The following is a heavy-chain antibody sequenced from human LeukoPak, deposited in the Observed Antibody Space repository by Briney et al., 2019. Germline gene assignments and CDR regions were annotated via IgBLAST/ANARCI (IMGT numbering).Heavy chain of an antibody. J-gene: IGHJ4*02. V-gene: IGHV3-30*04. CDR1: GFTVSSYA. CDR2: ISYDGSNK. D-gene: IGHD3-22*01. CDR3: ARGDYDSSGYSDY. Sequence: PGGSLRLSCAAYGFTVSSYAMRWVRQAPGKGLEWVAVISYDGSNKYYAGCVTGRLTISRDNSKNTMYLQMNSLRAEDTAVYYCARGDYDSSGYSDYWGQGTLVTVSS.